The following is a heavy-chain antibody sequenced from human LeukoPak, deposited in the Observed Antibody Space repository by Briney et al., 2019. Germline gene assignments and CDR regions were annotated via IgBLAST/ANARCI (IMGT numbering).Heavy chain of an antibody. Sequence: PGGSLRLSCTASGFTFSSYGIHWVRQATGKGLEWVSGIGTAGDIYYPGSVKGRFTISRENAKNSLYLQVNSLRAGDTAVYYCARAGYSSTWYSRYFDLWGRGTLVTVSS. V-gene: IGHV3-13*01. D-gene: IGHD6-13*01. CDR1: GFTFSSYG. CDR2: IGTAGDI. J-gene: IGHJ2*01. CDR3: ARAGYSSTWYSRYFDL.